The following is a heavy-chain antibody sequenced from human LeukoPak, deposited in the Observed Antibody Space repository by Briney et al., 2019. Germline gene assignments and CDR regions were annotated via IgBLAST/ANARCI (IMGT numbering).Heavy chain of an antibody. CDR1: GGSLTSSSYY. D-gene: IGHD3-22*01. CDR2: IYYSRST. Sequence: PSQTLSLTCTVSGGSLTSSSYYWGWSRQTPGRGLEWIVSIYYSRSTYYNPSLKSRVTISVDTSKNQFSLKLSSVTGAVTAVYYCARNYDSSGDNWFDPWGQGTLVTVSS. V-gene: IGHV4-39*01. J-gene: IGHJ5*02. CDR3: ARNYDSSGDNWFDP.